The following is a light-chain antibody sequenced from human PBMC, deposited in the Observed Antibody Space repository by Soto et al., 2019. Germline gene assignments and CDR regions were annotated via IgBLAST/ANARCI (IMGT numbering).Light chain of an antibody. CDR3: SSYAGSNNGV. Sequence: QSVLTQPPSASGSPGQSLTISCTGTSSDVGGYNFVSWYQQHPGKAPKLMISDVNRRPSGVPDRFSGSKSGNTASLTVSGLQAEDEADYYCSSYAGSNNGVFGGGTKLTVL. CDR2: DVN. CDR1: SSDVGGYNF. J-gene: IGLJ3*02. V-gene: IGLV2-8*01.